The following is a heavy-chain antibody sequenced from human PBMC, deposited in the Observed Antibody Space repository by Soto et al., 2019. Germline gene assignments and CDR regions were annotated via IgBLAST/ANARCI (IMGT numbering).Heavy chain of an antibody. CDR3: ARAFYYYGSGSLNWFDP. CDR2: INHSGST. V-gene: IGHV4-34*01. Sequence: SETLSLTCAVYGGYFSGYYWSWIRQPPGKGLEWIGEINHSGSTNYNPSLKSRVTISVDTSKNQFSLKLSSVTAADTAVYYCARAFYYYGSGSLNWFDPWGQGTLVTVSS. J-gene: IGHJ5*02. CDR1: GGYFSGYY. D-gene: IGHD3-10*01.